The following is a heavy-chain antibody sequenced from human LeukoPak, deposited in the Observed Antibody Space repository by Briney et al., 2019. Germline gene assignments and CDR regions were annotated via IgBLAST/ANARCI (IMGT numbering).Heavy chain of an antibody. J-gene: IGHJ4*02. Sequence: SETLSLTCTVSGGSITSGGFYWGWIRQPPGEGLEWIAYIFQSENTFYNPSLKSRLTISVDRSKNQFSLKLSSVTAADTAVYYCARAPLSYFDYWGQGTLVTVSS. CDR1: GGSITSGGFY. V-gene: IGHV4-30-2*01. CDR3: ARAPLSYFDY. CDR2: IFQSENT. D-gene: IGHD3-10*01.